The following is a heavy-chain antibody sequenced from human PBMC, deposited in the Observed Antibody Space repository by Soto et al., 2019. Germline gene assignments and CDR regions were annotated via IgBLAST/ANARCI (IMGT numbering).Heavy chain of an antibody. CDR3: AGQSIAARPDVPWFDP. D-gene: IGHD6-6*01. CDR2: IYYSGST. Sequence: SETLSLTCTVSGGSISSYYWSWIRQPPGKGLEWIGYIYYSGSTNYNPSLKSRVTISVDTSKNQFSLKLSSVTAADTAVYYCAGQSIAARPDVPWFDPWGQGTLVTVSS. CDR1: GGSISSYY. J-gene: IGHJ5*02. V-gene: IGHV4-59*08.